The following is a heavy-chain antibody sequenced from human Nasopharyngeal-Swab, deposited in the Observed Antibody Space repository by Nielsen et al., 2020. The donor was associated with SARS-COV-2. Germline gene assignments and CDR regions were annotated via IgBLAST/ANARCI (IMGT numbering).Heavy chain of an antibody. CDR3: ARLWKEGYYYYYMDV. D-gene: IGHD6-13*01. Sequence: GESLNISCKCSGYSFTSYWIGWVRQMPGKGLEWMGIIYPGDSDTRYSPSFQGHVTISADKSISTAYLQWSRLKASDTAMYYCARLWKEGYYYYYMDVWGKGTTVTVSS. V-gene: IGHV5-51*01. CDR1: GYSFTSYW. J-gene: IGHJ6*03. CDR2: IYPGDSDT.